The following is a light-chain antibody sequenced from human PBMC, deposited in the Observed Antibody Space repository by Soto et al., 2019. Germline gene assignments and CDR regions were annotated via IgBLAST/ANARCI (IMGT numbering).Light chain of an antibody. J-gene: IGKJ4*01. CDR3: QQYASAPLT. Sequence: EIVLTQSLGTLSLSPGERATLSCRASQSVGKNYLAWFQQKPGQAPRLLLYDASSRATGVPDRFSGSGSGTDFTLTISRLEPEDFAVYYCQQYASAPLTVGGGTKVEIK. CDR2: DAS. CDR1: QSVGKNY. V-gene: IGKV3-20*01.